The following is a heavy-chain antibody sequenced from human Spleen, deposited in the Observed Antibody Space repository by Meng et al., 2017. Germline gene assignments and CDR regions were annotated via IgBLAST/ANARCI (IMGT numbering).Heavy chain of an antibody. V-gene: IGHV1-8*01. CDR3: TRAGTGWAYDAFDI. CDR1: GYTFTSFD. J-gene: IGHJ3*02. CDR2: MNPNSGDS. D-gene: IGHD6-19*01. Sequence: QVQLVQSGAEVKKPGASVKVSCKASGYTFTSFDINWVRQATGQGLEWMGWMNPNSGDSGFAQKFQGRVTLTRDASTSTAYMDLSSLRSDDTAVYFCTRAGTGWAYDAFDIWGQGTMVTVSS.